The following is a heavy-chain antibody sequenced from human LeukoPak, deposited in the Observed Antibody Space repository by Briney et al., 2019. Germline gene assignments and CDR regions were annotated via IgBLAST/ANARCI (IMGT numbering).Heavy chain of an antibody. CDR3: ARRELIDAFDI. J-gene: IGHJ3*02. V-gene: IGHV4-38-2*02. D-gene: IGHD1-26*01. CDR1: GYSISSGYY. Sequence: PSETLSLTCTVSGYSISSGYYWVWIRQPPGKGLEWIGSIYRSGSTNYNPSLKSRVTISVDTSKNQFSLKVNSVTAADTAVYYCARRELIDAFDIWGQGTMVTVSS. CDR2: IYRSGST.